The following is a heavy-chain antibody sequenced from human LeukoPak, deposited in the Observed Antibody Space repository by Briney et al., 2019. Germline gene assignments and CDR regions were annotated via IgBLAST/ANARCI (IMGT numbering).Heavy chain of an antibody. V-gene: IGHV4-59*01. CDR3: ARVKECSGDCYPFEY. D-gene: IGHD2-21*02. Sequence: SETLSLTCAVSGGPISSYFWSWIRQPPGKGPEWIGYVYYGDSTKYNPSLKSRVTISVDKSKNNFSLRLSSVAAADTAVYYCARVKECSGDCYPFEYWGQGTLVTVSS. CDR1: GGPISSYF. J-gene: IGHJ4*02. CDR2: VYYGDST.